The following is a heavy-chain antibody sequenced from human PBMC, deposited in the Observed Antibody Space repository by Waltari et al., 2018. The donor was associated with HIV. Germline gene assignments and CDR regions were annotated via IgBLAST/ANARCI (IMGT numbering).Heavy chain of an antibody. J-gene: IGHJ4*02. CDR1: GYSFTSYD. D-gene: IGHD1-26*01. CDR2: MTPSSGNT. Sequence: QVQLVQSGAAVKKPGASVKVSCKASGYSFTSYDINWVRQATGQGLEWMGWMTPSSGNTGSAQKFQGRVTMSSNTSVSTVYMELSTLTSDDTAIYFCARGGSTHTHFAYWGQGTLVTVSS. CDR3: ARGGSTHTHFAY. V-gene: IGHV1-8*01.